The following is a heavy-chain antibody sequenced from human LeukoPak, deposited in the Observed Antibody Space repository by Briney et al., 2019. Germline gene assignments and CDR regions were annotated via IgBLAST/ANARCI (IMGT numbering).Heavy chain of an antibody. V-gene: IGHV3-23*01. J-gene: IGHJ3*02. D-gene: IGHD4-11*01. CDR1: GFTFSSHA. Sequence: GGSLRLSCAASGFTFSSHAMSWVRQAPGKGLEWVSAISGSTYYADSVKGRFTMSRDNSKNTLYLHMNSLSAEDTALYFCATETENSNYDAFDIWGQGTLVTVSS. CDR2: ISGST. CDR3: ATETENSNYDAFDI.